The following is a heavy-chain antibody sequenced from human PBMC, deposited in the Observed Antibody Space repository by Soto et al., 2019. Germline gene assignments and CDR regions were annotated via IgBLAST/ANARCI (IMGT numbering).Heavy chain of an antibody. CDR1: GGSISSYY. J-gene: IGHJ4*02. CDR2: IYYSGST. CDR3: AAPPRY. D-gene: IGHD6-6*01. Sequence: SETLSLTCTVSGGSISSYYWTWIRQPPGKRLEWIGYIYYSGSTNYNPSLKSRVTISVDTSKNQFSLTLTSVTAADTAVYYCAAPPRYWGQGTLVTVSS. V-gene: IGHV4-59*01.